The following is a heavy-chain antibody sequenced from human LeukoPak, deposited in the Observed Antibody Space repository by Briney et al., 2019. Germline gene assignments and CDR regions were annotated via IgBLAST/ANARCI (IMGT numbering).Heavy chain of an antibody. J-gene: IGHJ5*02. CDR3: ARDRRGGFDP. CDR1: GFTFNKHA. Sequence: GSSLRLSCAASGFTFNKHAMHWVRQAPGKGLEWVAVIWHDGSKQYYADTVKGRVTISRDNAKNMLYVQMTSLRVEDTAVYYCARDRRGGFDPWGQGTLVTVSS. CDR2: IWHDGSKQ. V-gene: IGHV3-33*01.